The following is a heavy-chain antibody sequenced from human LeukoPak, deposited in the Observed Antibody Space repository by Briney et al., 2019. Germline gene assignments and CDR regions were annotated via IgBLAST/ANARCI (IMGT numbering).Heavy chain of an antibody. J-gene: IGHJ5*02. V-gene: IGHV2-70*04. CDR2: IDWDDDK. CDR1: GFSLSTSGMR. D-gene: IGHD3-10*01. CDR3: ARMMMVRGVGDWFDP. Sequence: SGPTLVNPTQTLTLTYTFSGFSLSTSGMRVSWIRQPPGKALEWLARIDWDDDKFYSTSLKTRLTISKDTSKNQVVLTMTNMDPVDAATYYCARMMMVRGVGDWFDPWGQGTLVTVSS.